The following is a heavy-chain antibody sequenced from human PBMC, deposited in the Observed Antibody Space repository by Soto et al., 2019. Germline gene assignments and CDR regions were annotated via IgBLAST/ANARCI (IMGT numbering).Heavy chain of an antibody. V-gene: IGHV4-30-4*01. D-gene: IGHD2-2*01. CDR2: IYPIGST. Sequence: SETLSLTCTVSGGSIGTGDYSWNWIRQPPGKGPEWVGYIYPIGSTHYNPSLKSRLNISMDTSKNQLSLRLSSVTAADTAVYYCARDDGCSSSSCSLDVWGQGTTVTVSS. CDR3: ARDDGCSSSSCSLDV. CDR1: GGSIGTGDYS. J-gene: IGHJ6*02.